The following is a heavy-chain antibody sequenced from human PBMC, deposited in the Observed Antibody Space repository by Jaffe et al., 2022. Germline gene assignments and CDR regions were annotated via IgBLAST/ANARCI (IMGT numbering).Heavy chain of an antibody. Sequence: QVQLVQSGAEVKKPGASVKVSCKASGYTFTSYYMHWVRQAPGQGLEWMGIINPSGGSTSYAQKFQGRVTMTRDTSTSTVYMELSSLRSEDTAVYYCARDSLYGDYMYNWFDPWGQGTLVTVSS. D-gene: IGHD4-17*01. J-gene: IGHJ5*02. CDR1: GYTFTSYY. CDR2: INPSGGST. CDR3: ARDSLYGDYMYNWFDP. V-gene: IGHV1-46*01.